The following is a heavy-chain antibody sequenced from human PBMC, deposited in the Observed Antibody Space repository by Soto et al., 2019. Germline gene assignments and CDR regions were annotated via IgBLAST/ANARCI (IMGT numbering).Heavy chain of an antibody. CDR2: ISGSGGST. Sequence: GESLKISCAASGFTFSSYAMSWVRQAPGKGLEWVSAISGSGGSTYYADSVKGRFTISRDNSKNTLYLQMNSLRAEDTAVYYCATSTYYYDSSGYYFDYWGQGTLVTVSS. V-gene: IGHV3-23*01. CDR3: ATSTYYYDSSGYYFDY. D-gene: IGHD3-22*01. CDR1: GFTFSSYA. J-gene: IGHJ4*02.